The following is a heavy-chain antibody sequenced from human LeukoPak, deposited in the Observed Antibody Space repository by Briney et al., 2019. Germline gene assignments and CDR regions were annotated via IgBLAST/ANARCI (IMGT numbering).Heavy chain of an antibody. Sequence: GRSLRLSCAASGFTFSSYVMHWVRQAPGKGLEWVAVIWSDGSNKYYADSVKGRFTISRDNSKNTLFLQMNTLRAEDTAVYYCARALFNYDSSGLTYWGQGTLVTVSS. V-gene: IGHV3-33*01. CDR2: IWSDGSNK. D-gene: IGHD3-22*01. CDR1: GFTFSSYV. J-gene: IGHJ4*02. CDR3: ARALFNYDSSGLTY.